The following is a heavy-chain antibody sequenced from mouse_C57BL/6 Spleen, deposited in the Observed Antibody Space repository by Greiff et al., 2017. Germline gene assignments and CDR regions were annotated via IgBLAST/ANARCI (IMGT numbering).Heavy chain of an antibody. V-gene: IGHV1-54*01. J-gene: IGHJ4*01. CDR3: ARKSNSYAMDY. CDR1: GYAFTNYL. CDR2: INPGSGGT. D-gene: IGHD2-5*01. Sequence: QVTLKVSGAELVRPGTSVKVSCKASGYAFTNYLIEWVKQRPGQGLEWIGVINPGSGGTNYNEKFKGKATLTADKSSSTAYMQLSSLTSEDSAVYFCARKSNSYAMDYWGQGTSVTVSS.